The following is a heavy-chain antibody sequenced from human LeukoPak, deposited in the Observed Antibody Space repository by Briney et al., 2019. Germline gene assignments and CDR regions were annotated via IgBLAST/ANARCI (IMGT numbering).Heavy chain of an antibody. J-gene: IGHJ5*02. CDR1: GYTFSNYG. Sequence: GASVKVSCKASGYTFSNYGISWVRQAPGQGLEWMGWISAYNGNTNYAQKLQGRVTMTTDTSTSTAYMELRSLRSDDTAVYYCARTAYYYDSPRGDWFDPWGQGTLVTVSS. V-gene: IGHV1-18*01. D-gene: IGHD3-22*01. CDR3: ARTAYYYDSPRGDWFDP. CDR2: ISAYNGNT.